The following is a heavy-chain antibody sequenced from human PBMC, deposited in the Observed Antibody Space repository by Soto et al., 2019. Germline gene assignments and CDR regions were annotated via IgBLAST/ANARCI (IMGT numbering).Heavy chain of an antibody. CDR2: ISSSGDHT. Sequence: EVQLLESGGGVVQPGGSLRLSCAASGFTFSDYAMSWVRQAPGKGLDWVSAISSSGDHTFYADSVKGRFTISRDNSKNTLYLQVNSLRAEDTAVYYCAKLLRPGLQFFDFWGQGTLVTVSS. D-gene: IGHD4-4*01. J-gene: IGHJ4*02. V-gene: IGHV3-23*01. CDR1: GFTFSDYA. CDR3: AKLLRPGLQFFDF.